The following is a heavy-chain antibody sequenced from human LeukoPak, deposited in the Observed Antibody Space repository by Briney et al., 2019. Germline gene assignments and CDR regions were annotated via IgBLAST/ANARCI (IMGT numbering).Heavy chain of an antibody. V-gene: IGHV3-21*01. D-gene: IGHD3-10*01. Sequence: PGGSLSLSCAASGFTFSSYSMNWVRQPPGKGLEWVWSISSGSTYKYYADSVKGRFTISRDNAKNSLSLQMNSLRAEDTAVYYCARGKNYYDSGSSLLPFDYWGQGTLVTVSS. CDR2: ISSGSTYK. J-gene: IGHJ4*02. CDR1: GFTFSSYS. CDR3: ARGKNYYDSGSSLLPFDY.